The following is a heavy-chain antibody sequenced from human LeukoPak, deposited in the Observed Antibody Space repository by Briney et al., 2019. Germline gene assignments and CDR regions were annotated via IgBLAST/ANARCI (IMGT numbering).Heavy chain of an antibody. J-gene: IGHJ6*03. Sequence: SVKVSCKASGGTFSSYAISWVRQAPGQGLEWMGGIIPIFGTANYAQKFQGRVTITTDESTSTAYMELSSLRSEDTAVYYCASQLHYYGSGSQQAYFSGYYYYYMDVWGKGTTVAVSS. CDR1: GGTFSSYA. V-gene: IGHV1-69*05. D-gene: IGHD3-10*01. CDR2: IIPIFGTA. CDR3: ASQLHYYGSGSQQAYFSGYYYYYMDV.